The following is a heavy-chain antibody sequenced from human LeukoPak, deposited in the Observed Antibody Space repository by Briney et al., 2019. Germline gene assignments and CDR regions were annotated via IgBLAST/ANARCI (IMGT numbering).Heavy chain of an antibody. J-gene: IGHJ4*02. CDR3: ARGDASYYGSGSYQVPFDS. V-gene: IGHV4-34*01. CDR2: INPSGST. CDR1: GGSFSGYH. D-gene: IGHD3-10*01. Sequence: PSETLSLTCAVYGGSFSGYHWTWIRQSPGKGLEWIGDINPSGSTYYNPSLKSRLTISVDTSKNQFSLKLRSVTAADTAVYCCARGDASYYGSGSYQVPFDSWGRGTLVTVSS.